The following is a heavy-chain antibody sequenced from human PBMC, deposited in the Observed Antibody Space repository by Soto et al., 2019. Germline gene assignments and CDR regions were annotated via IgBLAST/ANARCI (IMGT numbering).Heavy chain of an antibody. D-gene: IGHD2-8*01. J-gene: IGHJ4*02. Sequence: QVQLVESGGGVVQPGRSLRLSCAASGFTFSSYAMHWVRQAPGKGLEWVAVISYDGSNKYYADSVKGRFTISRDNSKNTLYLQMNSLRAEDTAVYYCVRVLASMGHFDYWGQGTLVTVSS. CDR3: VRVLASMGHFDY. V-gene: IGHV3-30-3*01. CDR2: ISYDGSNK. CDR1: GFTFSSYA.